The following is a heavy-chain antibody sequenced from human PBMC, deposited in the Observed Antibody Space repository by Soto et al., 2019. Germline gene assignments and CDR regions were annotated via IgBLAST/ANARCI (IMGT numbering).Heavy chain of an antibody. Sequence: EVQLVESGGGLVQPGGSLRLSCAASGFTFSSYSMNWVRQAPGKGLEWVSYISSSSSTIYYADSVKGRFTISRDNAKNSLYLQMNSLRAEDTAVYYCARIGRLRWGDYCGQGTLVTVSS. J-gene: IGHJ4*02. D-gene: IGHD4-17*01. CDR1: GFTFSSYS. CDR3: ARIGRLRWGDY. CDR2: ISSSSSTI. V-gene: IGHV3-48*01.